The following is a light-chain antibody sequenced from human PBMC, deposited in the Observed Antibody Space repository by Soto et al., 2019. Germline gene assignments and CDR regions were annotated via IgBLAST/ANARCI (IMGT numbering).Light chain of an antibody. J-gene: IGKJ4*01. Sequence: EIQMTQYPSTLSGSVGDRSTITCMASQGISNYLAWYQQKAGKAPKLLIHTASTLQNGVTSRFSGSGSGTEFTLTISSLQPEDLATYYCQHRHSYPLTFGGGTKVDIK. CDR3: QHRHSYPLT. CDR2: TAS. V-gene: IGKV1-9*01. CDR1: QGISNY.